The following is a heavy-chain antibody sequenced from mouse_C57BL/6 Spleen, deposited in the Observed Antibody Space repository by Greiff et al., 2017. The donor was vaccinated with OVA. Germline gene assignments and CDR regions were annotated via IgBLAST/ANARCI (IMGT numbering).Heavy chain of an antibody. V-gene: IGHV1-54*01. CDR3: ARPSYGLYAMDY. Sequence: VKLQESGAELVRPGTSVKVSCKASGYAFTNYLIEWVKQRPGQGLEWIGVINPGSGGTNYNEKFKGKATLTADKSSSTAYMQLSSLTSEDSAVYFCARPSYGLYAMDYWGQGTSVTVSS. CDR1: GYAFTNYL. CDR2: INPGSGGT. J-gene: IGHJ4*01. D-gene: IGHD1-1*02.